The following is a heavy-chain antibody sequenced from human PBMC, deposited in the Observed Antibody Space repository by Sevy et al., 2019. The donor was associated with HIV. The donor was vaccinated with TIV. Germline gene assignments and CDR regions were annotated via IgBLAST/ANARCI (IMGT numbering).Heavy chain of an antibody. Sequence: GGSLRLSCAASGFTFSSYGMHWVRQAPGKGLEWVSYITSSGSTIYYADSVKGRFTISRDNVKNSLYLQVNNLRADDTAVYYCARARDYYDSSGPYYFDYWGQGTLVTVSS. CDR1: GFTFSSYG. CDR3: ARARDYYDSSGPYYFDY. CDR2: ITSSGSTI. D-gene: IGHD3-22*01. J-gene: IGHJ4*02. V-gene: IGHV3-48*04.